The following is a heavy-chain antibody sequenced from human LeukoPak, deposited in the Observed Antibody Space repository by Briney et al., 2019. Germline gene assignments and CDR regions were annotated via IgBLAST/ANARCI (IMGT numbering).Heavy chain of an antibody. CDR2: ITASDTTK. J-gene: IGHJ5*02. Sequence: PGGSLRLSCAASGLTFSSYNMNWVHQAPGKGPEWVAYITASDTTKYYADSVKGRFTISRDNAKKSLFLQMNSLRAEDTAVYYCAAASAFSSSWRSWGQGTVVSVSS. CDR1: GLTFSSYN. V-gene: IGHV3-48*01. CDR3: AAASAFSSSWRS. D-gene: IGHD6-13*01.